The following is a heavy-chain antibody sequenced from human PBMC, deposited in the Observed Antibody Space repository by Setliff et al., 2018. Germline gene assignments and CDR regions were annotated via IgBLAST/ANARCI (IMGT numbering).Heavy chain of an antibody. CDR3: ARAGRFGTIVYKGDYYMDV. J-gene: IGHJ6*03. Sequence: ASVKVSCKASGYTFSSYAMNWVRQAPGQGLEWMGWINTNTGNPTYAQDFTGRFVFSLDTSVSTAYLQISSLKAEDTAVYYCARAGRFGTIVYKGDYYMDVWGKGTTVTVSS. CDR1: GYTFSSYA. D-gene: IGHD3-10*01. CDR2: INTNTGNP. V-gene: IGHV7-4-1*02.